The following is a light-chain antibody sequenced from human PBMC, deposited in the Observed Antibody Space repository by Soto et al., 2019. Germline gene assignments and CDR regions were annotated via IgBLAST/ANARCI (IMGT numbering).Light chain of an antibody. CDR3: QQLSHWPLT. Sequence: EVVLTQSPATLSLSPGESATLSCRASQSIGTYLAWYQHKPGQAPRLLIYDASNRATGIPARFSGSGSGTDFTLTISSLEPEDFAVYCCQQLSHWPLTFGGGTKVEIK. CDR1: QSIGTY. CDR2: DAS. V-gene: IGKV3-11*01. J-gene: IGKJ4*01.